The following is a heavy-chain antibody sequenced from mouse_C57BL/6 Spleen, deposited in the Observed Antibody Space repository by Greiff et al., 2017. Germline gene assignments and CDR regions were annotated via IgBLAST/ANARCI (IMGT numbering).Heavy chain of an antibody. J-gene: IGHJ1*03. CDR1: GFTFSDSG. Sequence: DVKLVESGGGLVKPGGSLKLSCAASGFTFSDSGMHWVRQAPEKGLEWVAYISSGSSTIYYADTVKGRFTISRDNAKNTLFLQMTSLRSEDTAMYYCARYFDVWGTGTTVTVSS. CDR3: ARYFDV. V-gene: IGHV5-17*01. CDR2: ISSGSSTI.